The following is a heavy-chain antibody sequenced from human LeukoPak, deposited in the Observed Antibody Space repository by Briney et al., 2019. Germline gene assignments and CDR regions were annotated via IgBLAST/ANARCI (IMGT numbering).Heavy chain of an antibody. J-gene: IGHJ3*02. CDR1: GGSIRSYD. CDR3: ARGTIAFDI. V-gene: IGHV4-34*01. CDR2: INHSGST. Sequence: SETLSLTCIVSGGSIRSYDWSWIRQPPGKGLEWIGEINHSGSTNYNPSLKGRVTISVDTSKNQFSLKLSSVTAADTAVYYCARGTIAFDIWGQGTMVTVSS.